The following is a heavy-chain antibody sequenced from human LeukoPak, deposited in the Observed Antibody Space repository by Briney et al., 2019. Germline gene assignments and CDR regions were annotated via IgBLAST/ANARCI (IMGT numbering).Heavy chain of an antibody. V-gene: IGHV1-2*02. D-gene: IGHD1-26*01. CDR2: INPNSGGT. Sequence: GASVKVSCKASGYTFTGYYMHWVRQAPGQGLEWMGWINPNSGGTNYAQKFQGRVTMTRDTSISTAYMELSRLRSDDTAVYYCARDQLGRWEPTIPSYWGQGTLVTVSS. J-gene: IGHJ4*02. CDR1: GYTFTGYY. CDR3: ARDQLGRWEPTIPSY.